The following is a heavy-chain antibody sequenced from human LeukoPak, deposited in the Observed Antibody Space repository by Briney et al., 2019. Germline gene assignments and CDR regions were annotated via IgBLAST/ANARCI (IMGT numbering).Heavy chain of an antibody. CDR1: GYTFTGYY. D-gene: IGHD1-26*01. CDR3: ATDRWELPGFDY. CDR2: INPNSGGT. J-gene: IGHJ4*02. V-gene: IGHV1-2*02. Sequence: ASVKVSCKASGYTFTGYYMHWVRQAPGQGLEWMGWINPNSGGTNYAQKFQGRVTMTRDTSISTAYMELSRLRSDDTAVYYCATDRWELPGFDYWGQGTLVTVSS.